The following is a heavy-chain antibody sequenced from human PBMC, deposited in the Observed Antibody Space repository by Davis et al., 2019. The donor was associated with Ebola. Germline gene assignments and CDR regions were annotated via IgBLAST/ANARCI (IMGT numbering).Heavy chain of an antibody. D-gene: IGHD3-3*01. J-gene: IGHJ4*02. CDR3: ARALLRFLEFDY. CDR2: IYYSGST. CDR1: GGSISSSSYY. V-gene: IGHV4-39*07. Sequence: PSETLSLTCTVSGGSISSSSYYWGWIRQPPGKGLEWIGSIYYSGSTYYNPSLKSRVTISVDTSKNQFSLKLSSVTAADTAVYYCARALLRFLEFDYWGQGTLVTVSS.